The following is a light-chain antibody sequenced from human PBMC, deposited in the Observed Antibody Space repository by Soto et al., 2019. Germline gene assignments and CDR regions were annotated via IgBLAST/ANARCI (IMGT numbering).Light chain of an antibody. CDR2: NNN. CDR1: SSNIGRNY. J-gene: IGLJ2*01. Sequence: QSVLTQPPSASGTPGQRVTISCSGSSSNIGRNYVSWYQQLPGRAPKLLIYNNNQRPSGVPDRFSGSKSGTSASLAISGLRSEDEADYYCAAWDDSLSAVVFGGGTNVTVL. V-gene: IGLV1-47*01. CDR3: AAWDDSLSAVV.